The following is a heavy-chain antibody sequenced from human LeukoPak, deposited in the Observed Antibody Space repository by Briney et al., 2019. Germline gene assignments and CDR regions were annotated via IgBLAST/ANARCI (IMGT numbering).Heavy chain of an antibody. CDR3: ARDHSMPGVVPAAISQWATNYYYYGMDV. V-gene: IGHV1-69*04. Sequence: GSSVKVSCKASGGTFSSYAISWVRQAPGQGLEWMGRIIPILGIANYAQKFQGRVTITADKSTSTAYMELSSLRSEDTAVYYCARDHSMPGVVPAAISQWATNYYYYGMDVWGQGTTVTVSS. J-gene: IGHJ6*02. CDR2: IIPILGIA. CDR1: GGTFSSYA. D-gene: IGHD2-2*01.